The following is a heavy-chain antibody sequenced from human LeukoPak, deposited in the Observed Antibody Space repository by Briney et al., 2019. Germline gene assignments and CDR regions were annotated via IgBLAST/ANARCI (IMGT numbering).Heavy chain of an antibody. J-gene: IGHJ4*02. CDR1: GFTFSNYA. D-gene: IGHD3-10*01. CDR3: ARYGSGTSYITNYFDY. Sequence: GGSLRLSCSASGFTFSNYAMHWVRQAPGKGLEWVSYISSDSRTIYYADSVKGRFTISRDNAKNSLYLQMKSLRDEDTAVYYCARYGSGTSYITNYFDYWGQGTLVTVSS. V-gene: IGHV3-48*02. CDR2: ISSDSRTI.